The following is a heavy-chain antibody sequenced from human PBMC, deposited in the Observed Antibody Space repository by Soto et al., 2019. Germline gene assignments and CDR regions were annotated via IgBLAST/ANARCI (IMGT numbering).Heavy chain of an antibody. Sequence: TSETLSLTCTVSGGSISSGGYYWSWIRQHPGKGLEWIGYIYYSGSTYYNPSLKSRVTISVDTSKNQFSLKLSSVTAADTAVYYCARLRGTRTDFDYWGQGTLVTVSS. CDR3: ARLRGTRTDFDY. CDR1: GGSISSGGYY. D-gene: IGHD1-1*01. V-gene: IGHV4-31*03. CDR2: IYYSGST. J-gene: IGHJ4*02.